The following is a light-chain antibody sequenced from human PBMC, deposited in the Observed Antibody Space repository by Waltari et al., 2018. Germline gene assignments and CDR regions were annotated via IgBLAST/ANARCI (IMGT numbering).Light chain of an antibody. J-gene: IGKJ1*01. CDR2: AAS. CDR3: QQYYSYPRT. V-gene: IGKV1-8*01. Sequence: IRMTQSPSSFSASTGDRVTITCRASQGISSYLAWYQQKPGKAPKLLIYAASTLQSGVPSRFSGSGSGTDFTLTISCLQSEDFATYYCQQYYSYPRTFGQGTKGEIK. CDR1: QGISSY.